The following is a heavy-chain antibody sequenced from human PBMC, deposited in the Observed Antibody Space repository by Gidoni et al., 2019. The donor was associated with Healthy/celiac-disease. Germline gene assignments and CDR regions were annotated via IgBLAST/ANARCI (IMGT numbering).Heavy chain of an antibody. D-gene: IGHD3-10*01. V-gene: IGHV4-4*02. CDR2: IYHSGST. CDR1: GGSISSSTW. J-gene: IGHJ6*02. Sequence: QVQLQESGPGLVKPSGTLSLTCAVSGGSISSSTWWSWVRQPPGKGLEWIGEIYHSGSTNYNPSLKSRVTISVDKSKNQFSLKLSSVTAADTAVYYCARETHFFGEFLYYYGMDVWGQGTTVTVSS. CDR3: ARETHFFGEFLYYYGMDV.